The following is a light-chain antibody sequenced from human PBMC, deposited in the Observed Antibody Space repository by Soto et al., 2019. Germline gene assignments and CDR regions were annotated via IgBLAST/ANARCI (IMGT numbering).Light chain of an antibody. V-gene: IGKV3-20*01. J-gene: IGKJ1*01. CDR2: GAS. CDR1: QSVSSSY. Sequence: IVLTQSPSPPALSPGERATPSRRASQSVSSSYLAWYQQKPGQAPRLLIYGASSRATGIPDRFSGSGSGTDFTLTISRLEPEDFATYYCQQSYSSPPTFGQGTKVDIK. CDR3: QQSYSSPPT.